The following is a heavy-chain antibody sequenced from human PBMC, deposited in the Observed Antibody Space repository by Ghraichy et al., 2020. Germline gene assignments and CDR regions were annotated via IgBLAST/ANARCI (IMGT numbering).Heavy chain of an antibody. J-gene: IGHJ4*02. CDR3: ARGILYYYDSSGYLPYFDY. Sequence: SETLSLTCTVSGGSISSYYWSWIRQPPGKGLEWIGYIYYSGSTNYNPSLKSRVTISVDTSKNQFSLKLSSVTAADTAVYYCARGILYYYDSSGYLPYFDYWGQGTLVTVSS. D-gene: IGHD3-22*01. CDR2: IYYSGST. V-gene: IGHV4-59*01. CDR1: GGSISSYY.